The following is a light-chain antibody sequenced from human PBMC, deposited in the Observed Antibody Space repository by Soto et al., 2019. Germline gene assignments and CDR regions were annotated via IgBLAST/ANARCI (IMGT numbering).Light chain of an antibody. J-gene: IGKJ2*01. CDR2: AAS. V-gene: IGKV1-39*01. Sequence: DIQMTQSPSSLSASVGDRVTITCRASQSIYSSLNWYHQKPGKAPKLLIYAASNLQSGVPSRFSGSGSGTEFTLSISSLQPEDFATYYCQQSYNAPYTFGQGTKLEI. CDR1: QSIYSS. CDR3: QQSYNAPYT.